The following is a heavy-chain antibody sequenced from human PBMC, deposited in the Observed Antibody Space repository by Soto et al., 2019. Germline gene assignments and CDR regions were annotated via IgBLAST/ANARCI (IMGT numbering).Heavy chain of an antibody. D-gene: IGHD2-15*01. CDR3: ARDSPGIGYCSGGCCSGREFDP. CDR2: IIPIFGTA. Sequence: GGSVKVSCKASGGTFSSYAISWVRQAPGQGLEWMGGIIPIFGTANYEQKFQGRVTITADKSTSTAYMELSSLRSEDTAVYYCARDSPGIGYCSGGCCSGREFDPWGQGTLVTVSS. V-gene: IGHV1-69*06. J-gene: IGHJ5*02. CDR1: GGTFSSYA.